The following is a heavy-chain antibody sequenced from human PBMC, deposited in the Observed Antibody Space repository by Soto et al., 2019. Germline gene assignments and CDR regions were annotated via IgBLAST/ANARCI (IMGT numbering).Heavy chain of an antibody. Sequence: QVQLVQSGAEVKKPGSSVKVSCKASGGTFSSETISWGRQAPGQGLEWMGRIIPILGIANYAQKFKCRVTITADKSTSTDYMELSSLRSEDTAVYYCASCMYSSGWYWYFDLWGRGTRVTVSS. CDR2: IIPILGIA. CDR3: ASCMYSSGWYWYFDL. CDR1: GGTFSSET. D-gene: IGHD6-19*01. J-gene: IGHJ2*01. V-gene: IGHV1-69*02.